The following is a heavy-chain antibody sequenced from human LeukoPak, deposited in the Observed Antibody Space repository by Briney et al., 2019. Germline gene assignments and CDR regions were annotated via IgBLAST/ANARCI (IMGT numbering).Heavy chain of an antibody. CDR2: IHPRTGGT. CDR3: AVGMVVVTNSPFDH. Sequence: ASVKVSRKTSGYTFSDYYVHWVRQVPGQGLEWVGWIHPRTGGTNYAQKFQGWVTITRDTAISTAHMEMERLKSDDTAVYFCAVGMVVVTNSPFDHWGQGTLVTVSS. J-gene: IGHJ4*02. D-gene: IGHD3-22*01. V-gene: IGHV1-2*04. CDR1: GYTFSDYY.